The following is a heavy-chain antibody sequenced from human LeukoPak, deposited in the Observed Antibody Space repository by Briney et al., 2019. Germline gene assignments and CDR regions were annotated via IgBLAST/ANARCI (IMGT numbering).Heavy chain of an antibody. CDR1: GYTFTSYD. CDR2: MNPNSGNT. D-gene: IGHD3-10*01. J-gene: IGHJ6*03. V-gene: IGHV1-8*01. CDR3: ARKFARGVTSSSLDYYYMDV. Sequence: GASVKVSCKASGYTFTSYDINWVRQATGQGLEWMGWMNPNSGNTGYAQKFQGRVTMTRNTSISTAYMELSSLRSEDTAVYYCARKFARGVTSSSLDYYYMDVWGKGTTVTVSS.